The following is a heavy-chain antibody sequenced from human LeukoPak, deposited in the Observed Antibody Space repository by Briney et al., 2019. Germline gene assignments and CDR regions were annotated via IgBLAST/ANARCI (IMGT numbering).Heavy chain of an antibody. J-gene: IGHJ6*02. V-gene: IGHV3-21*01. Sequence: GGSLRLSCAASGFTFSSHSMNWVRQAPGKELEWVASISVSNTYIYYKDSVEGRFTISRDDAKTSLYLQMNGLRVDDTAVYYCARGGSGSGTYYQYYGMDVWGQGTTVTVSS. CDR2: ISVSNTYI. CDR3: ARGGSGSGTYYQYYGMDV. CDR1: GFTFSSHS. D-gene: IGHD3-10*01.